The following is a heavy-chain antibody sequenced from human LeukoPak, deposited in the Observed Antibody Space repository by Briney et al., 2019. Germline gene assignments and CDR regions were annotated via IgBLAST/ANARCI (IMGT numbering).Heavy chain of an antibody. CDR1: GYTFINYA. CDR2: IHTKTGNP. V-gene: IGHV7-4-1*02. CDR3: ARGRAPPVVGYYAMDV. D-gene: IGHD2-15*01. Sequence: GASVKVSCKASGYTFINYAMNWVRQAHGQGLECMGWIHTKTGNPTYAQGFTGRFVFSLDTSVSTTYLQISSLKSEDTAVYYCARGRAPPVVGYYAMDVWGQGTTVTVSS. J-gene: IGHJ6*02.